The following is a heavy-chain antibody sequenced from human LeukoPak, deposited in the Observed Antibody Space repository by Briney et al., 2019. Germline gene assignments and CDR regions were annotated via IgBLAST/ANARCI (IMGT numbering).Heavy chain of an antibody. D-gene: IGHD3-10*01. V-gene: IGHV1-24*01. J-gene: IGHJ4*02. CDR1: GYTLTELS. CDR2: FDPEDGET. CDR3: ATDHFGAGSFDY. Sequence: GASVKVPCKVSGYTLTELSMHWVRQAPGKGLEWMGGFDPEDGETIYAQKFQGRVTMTEDTSTDTAYMELSSLRSEDTAVYYCATDHFGAGSFDYWGQGTLVTVSS.